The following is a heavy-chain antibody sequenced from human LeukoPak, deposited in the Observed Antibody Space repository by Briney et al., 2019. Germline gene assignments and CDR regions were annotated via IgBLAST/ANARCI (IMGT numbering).Heavy chain of an antibody. V-gene: IGHV3-48*01. CDR2: INSRSSTI. CDR3: AKGASVGTTSFFDY. CDR1: RFTFSNYG. J-gene: IGHJ4*02. Sequence: GGSLRLSCAASRFTFSNYGVNWVRQAPGKGLEWVSYINSRSSTIYYADSVKGRFTISRDNSKNTLYLQINSLRAEDTAVYYCAKGASVGTTSFFDYWGQGTLVTVSS. D-gene: IGHD1-26*01.